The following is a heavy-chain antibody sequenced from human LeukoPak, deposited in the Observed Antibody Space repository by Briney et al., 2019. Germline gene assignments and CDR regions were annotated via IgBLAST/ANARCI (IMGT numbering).Heavy chain of an antibody. CDR2: ISYDGSNK. J-gene: IGHJ4*02. CDR1: GFTFSSYG. V-gene: IGHV3-30*03. CDR3: ARRIAAAGTQV. Sequence: GGSLRLSCAASGFTFSSYGMHWVRQAPGKGLEWVAVISYDGSNKYYADSVKGRFTISRDNSKNTLYLQMNSLRAEDTAVYYCARRIAAAGTQVWGQGTLVTVSS. D-gene: IGHD6-13*01.